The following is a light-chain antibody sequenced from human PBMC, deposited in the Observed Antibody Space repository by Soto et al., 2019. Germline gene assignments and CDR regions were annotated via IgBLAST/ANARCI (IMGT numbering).Light chain of an antibody. CDR1: QDISNC. CDR3: QNYNSAPLT. Sequence: DIQMTQSPSSRSASVGDRVTITCRASQDISNCLAWYQQKPGKVPKVLIYATSILQSGVPARFSGSGSGTDFTLTISSLQPEHVATYYCQNYNSAPLTFGGGTKVEI. V-gene: IGKV1-27*01. CDR2: ATS. J-gene: IGKJ4*01.